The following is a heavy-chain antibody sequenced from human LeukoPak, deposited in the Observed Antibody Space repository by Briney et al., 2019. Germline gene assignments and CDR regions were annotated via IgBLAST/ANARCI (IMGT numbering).Heavy chain of an antibody. J-gene: IGHJ4*02. CDR3: AKPNLVWFRELWN. CDR2: ISGSGGGT. CDR1: GFTFSSYA. D-gene: IGHD3-10*01. V-gene: IGHV3-23*01. Sequence: HTGGSLRLSCAASGFTFSSYAMSWVRQAPGKGLEWVSAISGSGGGTFYADSVKGRFTISRDNSKSTLYLQMNSLRVEDTAVYYCAKPNLVWFRELWNWGQGTLVTVSS.